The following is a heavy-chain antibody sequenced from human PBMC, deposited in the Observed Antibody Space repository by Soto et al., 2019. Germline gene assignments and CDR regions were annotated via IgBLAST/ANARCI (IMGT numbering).Heavy chain of an antibody. D-gene: IGHD3-3*01. V-gene: IGHV4-34*01. J-gene: IGHJ6*03. CDR3: ARDFRRYDFWSEGALGYYMDV. CDR2: INHSGST. Sequence: PSETLSLTCAVYGGSFSGYYWSWIRQPPGKGLEWIGEINHSGSTNYNPSLKSRVTISVDTSKNQFSLKLSSVTAADTAVYYCARDFRRYDFWSEGALGYYMDVWGKGTTVT. CDR1: GGSFSGYY.